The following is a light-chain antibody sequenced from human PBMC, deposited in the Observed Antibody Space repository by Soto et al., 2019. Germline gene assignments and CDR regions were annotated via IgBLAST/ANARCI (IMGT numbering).Light chain of an antibody. V-gene: IGLV1-40*01. CDR2: GNN. Sequence: SVLTQPPSVSGAPGQRVTISCTGSGPNIGAGSDVYWYQQLPGTAPKLLIYGNNNRPSGVPDRFSASKSGTSASLAITGLQAEDEADYYCQSYDSSLSAFYVFGTGTKVTVL. CDR3: QSYDSSLSAFYV. J-gene: IGLJ1*01. CDR1: GPNIGAGSD.